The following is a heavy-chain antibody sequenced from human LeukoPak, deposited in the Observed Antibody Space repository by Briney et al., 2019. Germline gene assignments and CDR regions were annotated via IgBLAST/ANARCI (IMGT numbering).Heavy chain of an antibody. D-gene: IGHD5-24*01. CDR1: GFTFSSHG. J-gene: IGHJ4*02. Sequence: GRSLRLSCAASGFTFSSHGMHWVRQAPGKGLEWVAVISYDGSNKYYADSVKGRFTISRDNSKNTLYLQMNSLRAEDTAVYYCAKLGDGYNWDYWGQGTLVTVSS. V-gene: IGHV3-30*18. CDR3: AKLGDGYNWDY. CDR2: ISYDGSNK.